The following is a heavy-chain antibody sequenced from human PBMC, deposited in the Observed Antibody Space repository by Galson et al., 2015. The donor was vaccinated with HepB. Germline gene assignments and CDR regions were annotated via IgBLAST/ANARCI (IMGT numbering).Heavy chain of an antibody. Sequence: SVKVSCKAAGYTFNNHAMHWVRQAPGLGLEWMGWINDGSGNTRYSEKFQGRVTITVDTSANTVYMELSSLRPEDTAVYYCARDRPPPVISGALDIWGQGTLVTVSS. D-gene: IGHD3-10*01. CDR1: GYTFNNHA. CDR2: INDGSGNT. CDR3: ARDRPPPVISGALDI. V-gene: IGHV1-3*01. J-gene: IGHJ3*02.